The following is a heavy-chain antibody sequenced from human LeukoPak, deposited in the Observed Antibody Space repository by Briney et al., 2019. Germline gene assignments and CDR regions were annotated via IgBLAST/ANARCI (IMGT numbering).Heavy chain of an antibody. Sequence: PSETLSLTCAVYGGSFSGYYWSWIRQPPGKGLEWIGYIYYSGSTNYNPSLKSRVTISVDTSKNQFSLKLSSVTAADTAVYYCARAPINKAVAGPGARSWFDPWGQGTLVTVSS. J-gene: IGHJ5*02. CDR3: ARAPINKAVAGPGARSWFDP. V-gene: IGHV4-59*12. D-gene: IGHD6-19*01. CDR2: IYYSGST. CDR1: GGSFSGYY.